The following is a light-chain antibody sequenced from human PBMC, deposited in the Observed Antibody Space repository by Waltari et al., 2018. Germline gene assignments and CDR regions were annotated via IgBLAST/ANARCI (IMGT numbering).Light chain of an antibody. J-gene: IGLJ1*01. CDR3: SAYSGTTNPYV. CDR2: EVT. V-gene: IGLV2-8*01. Sequence: QSALTQPPSASGSLGQSVTIPCTGTSSDIGDSDYVSWYQQSPGKAPTVIIYEVTKRPSGVPDRFSGTKSGTTASLTVSGLQAGDEADYYCSAYSGTTNPYVFGTGTTVIVL. CDR1: SSDIGDSDY.